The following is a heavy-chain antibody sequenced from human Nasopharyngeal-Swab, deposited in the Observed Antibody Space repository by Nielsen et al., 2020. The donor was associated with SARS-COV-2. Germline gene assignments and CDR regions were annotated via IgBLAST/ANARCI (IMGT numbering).Heavy chain of an antibody. CDR1: GGTFSSYA. CDR2: IIPIFGTA. D-gene: IGHD2-21*02. CDR3: ASQHIVVVTALHYYYYGMDV. J-gene: IGHJ6*02. Sequence: SVKVSCKASGGTFSSYAISWVRQAPGQGLKWMGGIIPIFGTANYAQKFQGRVTITADKSTSTAYMELSSLRSEDTAVYYCASQHIVVVTALHYYYYGMDVWGQGTTVTVSS. V-gene: IGHV1-69*06.